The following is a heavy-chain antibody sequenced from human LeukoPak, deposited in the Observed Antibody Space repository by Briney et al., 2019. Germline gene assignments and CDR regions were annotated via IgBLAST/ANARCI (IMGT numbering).Heavy chain of an antibody. V-gene: IGHV3-53*01. CDR3: AKDSAFSSYSN. D-gene: IGHD2-15*01. CDR2: IYSDRST. Sequence: GGSLRLSCTASGFTINNNYMSWVRQAPGKGLEWVAIIYSDRSTYYPESVKGRFTISRDDSKNMLLLQMDSLRVEDTAIYYCAKDSAFSSYSNWGQGTLVTVSS. J-gene: IGHJ1*01. CDR1: GFTINNNY.